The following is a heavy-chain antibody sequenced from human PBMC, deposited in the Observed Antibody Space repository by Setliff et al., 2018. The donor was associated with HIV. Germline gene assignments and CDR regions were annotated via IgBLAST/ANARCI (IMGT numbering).Heavy chain of an antibody. CDR1: ATFTNVD. Sequence: ASVKVSCKASATFTNVDIHWLRRATGQGLEWMGWINAGNGNTKYSQKFQGRVTITRDTSASTGYMELSSLRSEDTAVYYCARGLRLGESSLKGDYFDYWGQGTLVTVSS. CDR3: ARGLRLGESSLKGDYFDY. J-gene: IGHJ4*02. D-gene: IGHD3-16*02. CDR2: INAGNGNT. V-gene: IGHV1-3*01.